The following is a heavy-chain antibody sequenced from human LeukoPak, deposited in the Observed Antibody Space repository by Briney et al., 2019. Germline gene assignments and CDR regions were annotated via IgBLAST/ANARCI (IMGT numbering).Heavy chain of an antibody. CDR2: IIGSVDST. CDR3: AKDMRRMVRGVIGNFDY. D-gene: IGHD3-10*01. Sequence: GGSLRLSCAASGCTFSSYAMSGGRQAPGKGLEWVSAIIGSVDSTYYAHSVKGRFSLSRDNSKNTMYLQMNRLRAEEPAVYYCAKDMRRMVRGVIGNFDYWGQGTLVTVSS. V-gene: IGHV3-23*01. J-gene: IGHJ4*02. CDR1: GCTFSSYA.